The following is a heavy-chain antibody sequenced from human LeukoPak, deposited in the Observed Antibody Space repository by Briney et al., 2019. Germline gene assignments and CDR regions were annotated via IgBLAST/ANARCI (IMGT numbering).Heavy chain of an antibody. Sequence: GGSLRLSCAASGFTFSTHSMHWVRQAPGKGLEWVSYISSSSSAMLYADSVKGRFTIPRDNAKNSLYLQMNSLRDEDTAVYYCTRDTRVGGTMDFDYWGQGTLVTVSS. CDR1: GFTFSTHS. CDR2: ISSSSSAM. V-gene: IGHV3-48*02. D-gene: IGHD1-26*01. CDR3: TRDTRVGGTMDFDY. J-gene: IGHJ4*02.